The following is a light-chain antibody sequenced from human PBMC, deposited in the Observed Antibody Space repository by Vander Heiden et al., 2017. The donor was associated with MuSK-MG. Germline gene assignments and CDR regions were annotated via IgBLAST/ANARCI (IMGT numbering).Light chain of an antibody. J-gene: IGKJ3*01. CDR1: QGISNY. CDR3: QNGRT. Sequence: DIQMTQSPSSLSASVGDRVTITCRASQGISNYLAWYQQKPGKVPKLLIYAASTLQSGVPSRFSGSGSGTDFTLTINSLQPEDVATYYGQNGRTFGPGTKVDIK. CDR2: AAS. V-gene: IGKV1-27*01.